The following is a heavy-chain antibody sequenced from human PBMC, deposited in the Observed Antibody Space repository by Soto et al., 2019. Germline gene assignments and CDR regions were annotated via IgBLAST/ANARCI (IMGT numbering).Heavy chain of an antibody. CDR1: GGSISSGGYY. CDR2: IYYSGST. CDR3: ARVSRSYYSGMDV. Sequence: SETLSLTCTVSGGSISSGGYYWSWIRQHPGKGLEWIGYIYYSGSTYYNPSLKSRVTISVDTSKNQFSLKLSSVTAADTAVYYCARVSRSYYSGMDVWGQGTTVTVSS. J-gene: IGHJ6*02. V-gene: IGHV4-31*03.